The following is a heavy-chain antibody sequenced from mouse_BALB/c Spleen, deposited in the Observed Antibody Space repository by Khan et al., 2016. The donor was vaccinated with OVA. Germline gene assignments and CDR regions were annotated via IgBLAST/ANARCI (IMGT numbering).Heavy chain of an antibody. CDR2: ISGTGIYT. D-gene: IGHD2-10*01. CDR3: ARPSYYGNPWFPY. Sequence: EVQLVESGGGLVKPGGSLKLSCAPSGFAFSSYDMSWVRQTPEKRLEWVATISGTGIYTYYPDSVKGRFTISRDNARNTLYLQMSSLRSEDTALYYCARPSYYGNPWFPYWGQGTLVTVSA. CDR1: GFAFSSYD. V-gene: IGHV5-9*02. J-gene: IGHJ3*01.